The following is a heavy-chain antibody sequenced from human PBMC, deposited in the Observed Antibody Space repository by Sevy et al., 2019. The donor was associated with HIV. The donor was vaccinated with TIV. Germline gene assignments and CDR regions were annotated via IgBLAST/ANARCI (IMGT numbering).Heavy chain of an antibody. CDR1: GYTFTRYG. Sequence: ASLKVSCKASGYTFTRYGIHWVRQAPGQRLEWMGWINTGNGDTEYSQNFQGRVTLTSDISASTAYMDLSSLRSEDTAVYYCAAGLRIWYFDLWGRGTLVTVSS. CDR3: AAGLRIWYFDL. V-gene: IGHV1-3*04. CDR2: INTGNGDT. D-gene: IGHD5-12*01. J-gene: IGHJ2*01.